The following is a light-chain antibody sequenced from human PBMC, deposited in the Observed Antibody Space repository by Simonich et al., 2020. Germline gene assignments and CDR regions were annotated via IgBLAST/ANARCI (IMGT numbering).Light chain of an antibody. Sequence: QSALTQPASVSGSPGQSITISCTGTSSDVGSYNLVSWYQQHPGKAPKLMIYEGSKPPSGVSNRFSGSKSGNTASLTIAGLQAEDEADYYCCSYAGSSTWVFGGGTKLTVL. CDR2: EGS. V-gene: IGLV2-23*01. CDR3: CSYAGSSTWV. J-gene: IGLJ3*02. CDR1: SSDVGSYNL.